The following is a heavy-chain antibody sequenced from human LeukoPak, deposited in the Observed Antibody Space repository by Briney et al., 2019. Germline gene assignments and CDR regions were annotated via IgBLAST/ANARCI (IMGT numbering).Heavy chain of an antibody. CDR1: GFTFSDAW. D-gene: IGHD1-26*01. Sequence: GGSLRLSCAASGFTFSDAWMNWVRLAPGKGLEWVGRIKSRNRGETVDYAAPVKGRFTISRDDSRTTVYLQMNSLKTEDTAIYYCTTDGSTTLSNTFDYWGQGTLVTVSS. J-gene: IGHJ4*02. V-gene: IGHV3-15*01. CDR2: IKSRNRGETV. CDR3: TTDGSTTLSNTFDY.